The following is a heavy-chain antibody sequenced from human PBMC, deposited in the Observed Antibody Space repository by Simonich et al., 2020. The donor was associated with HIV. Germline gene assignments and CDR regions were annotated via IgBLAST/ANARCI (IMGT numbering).Heavy chain of an antibody. CDR2: LNRNRGAT. D-gene: IGHD5-12*01. CDR1: GNTFTVYS. V-gene: IGHV1-2*06. Sequence: QVQLVQSGAEVKKPGASVKVSCKASGNTFTVYSIHWVRQAPGKGRGGKGRLNRNRGATMYAQTCQGRVTMTRDTSISTAYMELRSLRSDDTAVYYCVRGTYTGYDWNWFDPWGQGTLVIVSS. J-gene: IGHJ5*02. CDR3: VRGTYTGYDWNWFDP.